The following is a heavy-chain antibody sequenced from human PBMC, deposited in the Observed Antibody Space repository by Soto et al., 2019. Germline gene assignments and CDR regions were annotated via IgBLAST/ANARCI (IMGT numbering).Heavy chain of an antibody. CDR1: GFTFSSYA. D-gene: IGHD6-13*01. CDR3: ANNDSRIVTAGHFNY. V-gene: IGHV3-23*01. J-gene: IGHJ4*02. Sequence: EVQLLESGGGLVQPGGSLRLSCAASGFTFSSYAVSWVRQAPGKGLEWVSGITGSGGSTYYADSVKGRFTISRDNSKNTLYLKMNSLRAEDKAVYYCANNDSRIVTAGHFNYWGQGTLVTVSS. CDR2: ITGSGGST.